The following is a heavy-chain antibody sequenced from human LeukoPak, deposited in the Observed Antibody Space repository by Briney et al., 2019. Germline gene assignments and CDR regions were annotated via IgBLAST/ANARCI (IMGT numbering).Heavy chain of an antibody. J-gene: IGHJ3*02. CDR1: GFTVSSNY. CDR2: IYSGGST. D-gene: IGHD2-21*02. CDR3: ARGGPWDIVVVTAIDAFDI. Sequence: GGSLRLSCAASGFTVSSNYMSWVRQAPGKGLECVSVIYSGGSTYYADSVKGRFTISRDNSKNTLYLQMNSLRAEDTAVYYCARGGPWDIVVVTAIDAFDIWGQGTMVTVSS. V-gene: IGHV3-53*01.